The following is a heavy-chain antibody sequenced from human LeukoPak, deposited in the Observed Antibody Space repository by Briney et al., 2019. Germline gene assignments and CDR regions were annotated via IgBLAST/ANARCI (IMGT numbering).Heavy chain of an antibody. Sequence: VASVKVSCKAYGYTFTGYYIHWVRQAPGQGLEWMGWINPNINGTNYAQKFQGRVTMTGDRSISTAYMELSRLRSDDTAVYYCARASVVAAAGTGSWFDPWGQGTLVTVSS. D-gene: IGHD6-13*01. V-gene: IGHV1-2*02. CDR1: GYTFTGYY. J-gene: IGHJ5*02. CDR2: INPNINGT. CDR3: ARASVVAAAGTGSWFDP.